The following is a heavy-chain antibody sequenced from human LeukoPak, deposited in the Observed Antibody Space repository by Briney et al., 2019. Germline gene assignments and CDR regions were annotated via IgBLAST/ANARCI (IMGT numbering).Heavy chain of an antibody. CDR3: ARHVGKWGFDF. CDR1: GGSITGYY. D-gene: IGHD3-16*01. J-gene: IGHJ4*02. Sequence: TSETLSLTCTVSGGSITGYYWSWIRQPPGKGLEWIGNIHYSGGPKYNPSFKSRVTVSVDTSKNQFSLNLSSLTAADTAVYCCARHVGKWGFDFWGQGTLVTVSS. CDR2: IHYSGGP. V-gene: IGHV4-59*08.